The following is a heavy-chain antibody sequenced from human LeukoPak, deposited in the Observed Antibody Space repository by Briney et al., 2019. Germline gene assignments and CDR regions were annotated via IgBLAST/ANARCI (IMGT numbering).Heavy chain of an antibody. J-gene: IGHJ4*02. V-gene: IGHV3-7*01. D-gene: IGHD3-22*01. CDR2: IKQDGSEK. CDR3: ARGGPYYYDMSGYKGYFDY. CDR1: GFIFSSYW. Sequence: GGSLRLSCAASGFIFSSYWMSWVRQAPGKGLEWVANIKQDGSEKYYVDSVKGRFTISRDNSKNTLYLQMNSLRAEDTAVYYCARGGPYYYDMSGYKGYFDYWGQGTLVTVSS.